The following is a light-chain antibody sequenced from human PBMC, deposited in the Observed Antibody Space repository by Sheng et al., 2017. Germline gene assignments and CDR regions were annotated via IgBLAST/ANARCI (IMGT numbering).Light chain of an antibody. CDR2: AAD. CDR3: QQYYTYPRT. CDR1: QDIGSY. Sequence: AIRMTQSPSSFSASTGDRVTITCRASQDIGSYLAWYQQKPGKAPKLLISAADVLQSGVPSRFSGSGSGTDFTLTISCLQSEDFATYYCQQYYTYPRTFGQGTKVEIK. J-gene: IGKJ1*01. V-gene: IGKV1-8*01.